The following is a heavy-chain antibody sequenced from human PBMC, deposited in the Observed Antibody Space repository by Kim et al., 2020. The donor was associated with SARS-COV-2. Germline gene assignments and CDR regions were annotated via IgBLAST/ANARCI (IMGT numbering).Heavy chain of an antibody. D-gene: IGHD2-15*01. J-gene: IGHJ4*02. V-gene: IGHV3-30*04. CDR2: VSHDGSNN. Sequence: GGSLRLSCAASGVTFGIYAMHWVRQVPGKGLNWVAAVSHDGSNNYYADSVKGRFTIFRDNSKNTLSLQMSSLRPEDTAVYYCAREVGYCSGVRCSTFDYWGQGTLVTVSS. CDR1: GVTFGIYA. CDR3: AREVGYCSGVRCSTFDY.